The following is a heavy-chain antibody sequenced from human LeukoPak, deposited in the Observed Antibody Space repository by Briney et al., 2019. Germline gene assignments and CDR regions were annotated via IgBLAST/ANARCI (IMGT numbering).Heavy chain of an antibody. CDR1: GGSISSYY. CDR2: IYYSGTT. V-gene: IGHV4-59*01. CDR3: ARSEGWLRPYYFDY. J-gene: IGHJ4*02. D-gene: IGHD3-9*01. Sequence: SETLSLTCAVSGGSISSYYWSWIRQSPGKGLEWIGYIYYSGTTNYNPSLKSRVTISVDTSKNLFSLKLNSVTAADTAVYYCARSEGWLRPYYFDYWGQGTLVTVSS.